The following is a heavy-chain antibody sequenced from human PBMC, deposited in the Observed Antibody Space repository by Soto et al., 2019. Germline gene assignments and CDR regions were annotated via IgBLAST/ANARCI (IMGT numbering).Heavy chain of an antibody. V-gene: IGHV1-24*01. D-gene: IGHD1-26*01. CDR1: GYTLTELS. J-gene: IGHJ4*02. CDR3: ATLEFPVGATGVFDY. Sequence: ASVKVSCKVSGYTLTELSMHWVRQAPGKGLEWMGGFDPEDGETIYAQKFQGRVTMTEDTSTDTAYMELSSLRSEDTAVYYCATLEFPVGATGVFDYWGQGTLVTVSS. CDR2: FDPEDGET.